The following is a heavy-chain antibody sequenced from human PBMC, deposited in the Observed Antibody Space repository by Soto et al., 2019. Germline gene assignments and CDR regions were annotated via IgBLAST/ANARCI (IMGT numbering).Heavy chain of an antibody. CDR2: ISYDGSNK. J-gene: IGHJ3*02. D-gene: IGHD5-18*01. Sequence: GGSLRFSCAASGFTFSSYAMHWVRQAPGKGLEWVAVISYDGSNKYYADSVKGRFTISRDNSKNTLYLQMNSLRAEDTAVYYCARGPAMASYAFDIWGQGTMVTVSS. V-gene: IGHV3-30-3*01. CDR3: ARGPAMASYAFDI. CDR1: GFTFSSYA.